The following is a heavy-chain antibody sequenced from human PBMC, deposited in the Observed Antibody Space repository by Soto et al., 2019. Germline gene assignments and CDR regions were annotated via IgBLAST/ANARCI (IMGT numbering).Heavy chain of an antibody. CDR1: GGTFSSYA. J-gene: IGHJ5*02. CDR3: AITKRITIFGVVIGSSWFDP. V-gene: IGHV1-69*01. Sequence: QVQLVQSGAEVKKPGSSVKVSCKASGGTFSSYAISWVRQAPGQGLEWMGGIIPIFGTANYAQKFQGRVTLTADESTSTAYMELSRLGSEDTAVYYCAITKRITIFGVVIGSSWFDPWGQGTLVPVSS. D-gene: IGHD3-3*01. CDR2: IIPIFGTA.